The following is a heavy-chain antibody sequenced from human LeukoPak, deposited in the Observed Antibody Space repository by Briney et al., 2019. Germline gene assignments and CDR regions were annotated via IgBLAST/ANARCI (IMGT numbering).Heavy chain of an antibody. J-gene: IGHJ4*02. CDR3: ARGRIQGFGGNSPYFDY. V-gene: IGHV3-21*01. D-gene: IGHD4-23*01. CDR2: ISSTSSYI. CDR1: GFTFSSYS. Sequence: GGSLSLSCAASGFTFSSYSMNSVRQAPGKGLEWGSCISSTSSYIYYADSVKGRFTISRDSAKNSVFLQMNSLRAEDTAVDYCARGRIQGFGGNSPYFDYWGQGTLVTVSS.